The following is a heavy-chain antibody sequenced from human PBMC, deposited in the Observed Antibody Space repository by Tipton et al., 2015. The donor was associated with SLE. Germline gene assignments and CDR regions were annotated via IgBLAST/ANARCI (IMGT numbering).Heavy chain of an antibody. CDR1: GFTFSTST. J-gene: IGHJ3*02. CDR3: AAFGGGNLRLVSI. CDR2: IVVDNGKT. V-gene: IGHV1-58*01. D-gene: IGHD3-16*01. Sequence: QSGPEVKKPGTSVKVSCKASGFTFSTSTVQWVRQARGQRLEWMGWIVVDNGKTNYAQKFQERVTITRDMSTSTAYMELSSLRSEDTAVYYCAAFGGGNLRLVSIWGQGTMVTVSS.